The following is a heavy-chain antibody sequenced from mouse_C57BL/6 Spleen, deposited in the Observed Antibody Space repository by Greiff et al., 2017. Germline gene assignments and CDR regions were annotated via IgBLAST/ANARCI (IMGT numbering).Heavy chain of an antibody. D-gene: IGHD2-4*01. Sequence: EVQVVESGGDLVKPGGSLKLSCAASGFTFSSYGMSWVRQTPDKRLEWVATISSGGSYTYYPDSVKGRFTISRDNAKNTLYLQMSSLKSEDTAMYYCARLRDYYAMDYWGQGTSVTVSS. CDR3: ARLRDYYAMDY. J-gene: IGHJ4*01. CDR1: GFTFSSYG. V-gene: IGHV5-6*01. CDR2: ISSGGSYT.